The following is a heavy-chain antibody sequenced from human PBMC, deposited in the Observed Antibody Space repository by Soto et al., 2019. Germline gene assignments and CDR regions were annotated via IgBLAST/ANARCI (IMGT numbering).Heavy chain of an antibody. CDR3: ARGLVGATTR. D-gene: IGHD1-26*01. Sequence: QVQLVQSGAEVKKPGASVKESCKASGYTFSSNEINWVRQATGQGLEWMGWMNPNSGNTGYAQKFQGRVTMTRNTSIRTVYMELSSLRSEDTALYYCARGLVGATTRWGQGTLVTVSS. CDR1: GYTFSSNE. CDR2: MNPNSGNT. V-gene: IGHV1-8*01. J-gene: IGHJ4*02.